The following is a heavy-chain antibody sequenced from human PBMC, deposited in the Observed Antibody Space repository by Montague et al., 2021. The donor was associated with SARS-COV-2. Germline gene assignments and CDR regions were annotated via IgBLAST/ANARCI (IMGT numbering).Heavy chain of an antibody. D-gene: IGHD3-10*01. CDR3: TSGEGNYGWRYYFDY. Sequence: SETLSLTCTVSGDSIRTNYWSWFRQPPGKGLEWIVDVDKRDSTNYNPSPMSRVTISLDTSNKQLSLQLNSATTADTAAYYCTSGEGNYGWRYYFDYWGQGTLVTVSS. CDR1: GDSIRTNY. CDR2: VDKRDST. J-gene: IGHJ4*02. V-gene: IGHV4-59*01.